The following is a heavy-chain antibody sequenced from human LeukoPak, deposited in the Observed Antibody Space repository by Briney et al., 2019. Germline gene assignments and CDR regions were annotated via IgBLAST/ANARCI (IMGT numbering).Heavy chain of an antibody. CDR2: INHSGST. Sequence: SESLSPTCAVYGGSFSGYYWSWIRQPPGKGLEWIGEINHSGSTNYNPSLKSRVTISVDTSKNQFSLKLSSVTAADTAVYYCARLGRRPGYSYGPAGDYWGQGTLVTVSS. D-gene: IGHD5-18*01. V-gene: IGHV4-34*01. CDR3: ARLGRRPGYSYGPAGDY. J-gene: IGHJ4*02. CDR1: GGSFSGYY.